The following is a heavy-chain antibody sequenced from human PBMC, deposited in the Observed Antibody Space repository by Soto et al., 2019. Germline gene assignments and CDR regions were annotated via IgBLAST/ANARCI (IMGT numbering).Heavy chain of an antibody. CDR2: LHPTTGGT. CDR1: GYNFSDYF. CDR3: ASVTLKAGNWYDP. J-gene: IGHJ5*02. D-gene: IGHD3-16*02. V-gene: IGHV1-2*02. Sequence: DSVKVSCKASGYNFSDYFIPWVRHAPGEGFEWMEWLHPTTGGTNYAQKFQGRVTMTRDTSIGTAYMELNRLTSDDTAVYYCASVTLKAGNWYDPWGQGTRVTVSS.